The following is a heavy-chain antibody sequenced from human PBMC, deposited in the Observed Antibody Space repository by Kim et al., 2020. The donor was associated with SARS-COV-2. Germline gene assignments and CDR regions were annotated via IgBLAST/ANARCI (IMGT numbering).Heavy chain of an antibody. J-gene: IGHJ1*01. Sequence: GGSLRLSCAASGFGFTVSSYGMHWVRQAPGKGLEWVAVIWYDGSNKYYADSVKGRFTISRDNSKHTLYLHMNSLRAEDTAVYYYSRETAVIAAAGNWG. V-gene: IGHV3-33*01. CDR3: SRETAVIAAAGN. CDR2: IWYDGSNK. CDR1: GFGFTVSSYG. D-gene: IGHD6-13*01.